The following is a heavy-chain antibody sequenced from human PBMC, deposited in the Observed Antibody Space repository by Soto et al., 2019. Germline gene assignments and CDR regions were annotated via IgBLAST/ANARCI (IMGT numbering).Heavy chain of an antibody. V-gene: IGHV3-23*05. CDR1: GFTFSNYP. CDR3: TRSTSLDS. D-gene: IGHD3-16*01. Sequence: GGSLRLCYTASGFTFSNYPMNWVRQAPGKGLEWVSTVGNRGTATYYAESVKGRFTVSRDNSKSTLYLQMNSLRAEDTAVYYCTRSTSLDSWGQGTLVTVSS. J-gene: IGHJ4*02. CDR2: VGNRGTAT.